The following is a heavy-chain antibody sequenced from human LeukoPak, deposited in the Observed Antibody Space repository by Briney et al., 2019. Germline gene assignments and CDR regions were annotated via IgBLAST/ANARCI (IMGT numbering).Heavy chain of an antibody. J-gene: IGHJ5*02. D-gene: IGHD4-17*01. Sequence: SETLSLTCTVSGYSISSGYYWGWIRQPPGKGLEWIGSIYHSGSTYYNPSLKSRVTISVDTSKNQFSLKLSSVTAADTAVYYCGRDVGDYGDYGNWFDPWGQGTLVTVSS. CDR1: GYSISSGYY. V-gene: IGHV4-38-2*02. CDR2: IYHSGST. CDR3: GRDVGDYGDYGNWFDP.